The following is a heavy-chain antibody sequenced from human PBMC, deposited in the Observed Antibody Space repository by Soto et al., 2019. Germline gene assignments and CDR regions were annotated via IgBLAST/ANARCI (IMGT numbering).Heavy chain of an antibody. D-gene: IGHD6-13*01. CDR3: AKDRPTYSTTWYHWVVDS. V-gene: IGHV3-30*18. Sequence: QVQLVESGGGVVQPGRSLRLSCAASGFTFNNYGMHWVRQAPGKGLEWVAVISYDGSNKYYRDSVKGRFTISRDNXKXTXXLQMNNLRTADTAVYYCAKDRPTYSTTWYHWVVDSWGQGILVTVSS. CDR1: GFTFNNYG. CDR2: ISYDGSNK. J-gene: IGHJ5*01.